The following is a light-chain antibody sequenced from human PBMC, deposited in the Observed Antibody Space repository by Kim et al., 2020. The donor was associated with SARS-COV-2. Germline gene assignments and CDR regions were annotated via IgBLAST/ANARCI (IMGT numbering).Light chain of an antibody. CDR1: NSNIGADYD. CDR2: ADG. V-gene: IGLV1-40*03. CDR3: QSHDSSLV. J-gene: IGLJ3*02. Sequence: APGQRVTISCSGNNSNIGADYDVYWYQQLPGRAPKLLLYADGNRPSGVPDRFSGSRSGASASLAITGLQPEDEADYYCQSHDSSLVFGGGTKLTVL.